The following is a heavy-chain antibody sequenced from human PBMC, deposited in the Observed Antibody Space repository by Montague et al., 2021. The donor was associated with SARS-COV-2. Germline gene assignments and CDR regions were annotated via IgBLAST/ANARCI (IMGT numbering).Heavy chain of an antibody. D-gene: IGHD3-3*01. J-gene: IGHJ4*02. CDR1: GGSISSGGYY. CDR3: ARASEKKTIFGVVISYFDY. V-gene: IGHV4-31*03. Sequence: TLSLTCTVSGGSISSGGYYWSWIRQHPGKGLEWIGYIYYSGSTYYKPSLKSRVTISVDTSKNQFSLKLSSVTAADTAVYYCARASEKKTIFGVVISYFDYWGQGTLVTVSP. CDR2: IYYSGST.